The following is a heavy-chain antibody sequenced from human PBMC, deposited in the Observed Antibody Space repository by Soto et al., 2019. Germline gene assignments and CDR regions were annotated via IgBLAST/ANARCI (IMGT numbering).Heavy chain of an antibody. J-gene: IGHJ6*02. CDR1: GFTFSSYS. Sequence: PGGSLRLSCAASGFTFSSYSMNWVRQAPGKGLEWVSSIGSSSSYIYYADSVKGRFTISRDNAKNSLYLQMNSLRAEATAVYYCARAPWGGDSYGMDVWGQGTWSPSP. CDR2: IGSSSSYI. D-gene: IGHD2-21*02. CDR3: ARAPWGGDSYGMDV. V-gene: IGHV3-21*01.